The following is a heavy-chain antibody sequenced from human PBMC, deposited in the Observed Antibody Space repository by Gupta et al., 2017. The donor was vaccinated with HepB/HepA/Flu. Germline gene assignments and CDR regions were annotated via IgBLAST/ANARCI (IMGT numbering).Heavy chain of an antibody. J-gene: IGHJ4*02. CDR3: AKRNDSYFDY. V-gene: IGHV3-30*18. D-gene: IGHD1-1*01. CDR1: GFTFTNYG. Sequence: QVQLVESGGGVVQPGRSLRLSCAASGFTFTNYGMHWVRQAPGKGLEWVALISHDGSKKYYVDSVKGRFTISRDKSKNTVYLKINSLRVEDTAVYYCAKRNDSYFDYWGQGTLVTVSS. CDR2: ISHDGSKK.